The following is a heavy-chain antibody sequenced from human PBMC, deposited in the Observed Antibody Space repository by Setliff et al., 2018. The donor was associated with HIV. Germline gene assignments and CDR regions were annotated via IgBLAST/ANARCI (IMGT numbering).Heavy chain of an antibody. Sequence: SETLSLTCSVSGGFINRGTYYWTWVRQPPGKGLEWIGEVYHTGSTNLNPSLKSRVTISRDKAKNQYSLKLTSLIAADTAVYYCARSLAYCSGGGCSSGNYYYMDVWGKGTTVTVSS. CDR2: VYHTGST. D-gene: IGHD2-15*01. CDR1: GGFINRGTYY. CDR3: ARSLAYCSGGGCSSGNYYYMDV. J-gene: IGHJ6*03. V-gene: IGHV4-39*01.